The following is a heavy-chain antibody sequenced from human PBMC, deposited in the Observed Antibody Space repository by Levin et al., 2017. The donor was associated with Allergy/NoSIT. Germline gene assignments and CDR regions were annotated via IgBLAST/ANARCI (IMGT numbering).Heavy chain of an antibody. CDR1: GFTFSSYS. CDR3: ASPIGYCSGGSCYSIYYYDGMDV. CDR2: ISNSGSTT. D-gene: IGHD2-15*01. J-gene: IGHJ6*02. Sequence: TGGSLRLSCAASGFTFSSYSMNWVRQAPGEGLEWVSYISNSGSTTYYADSVMGRFTISRDNAKNSLYLQMNSLRAEDTAVYYCASPIGYCSGGSCYSIYYYDGMDVWGQGTTVTVSS. V-gene: IGHV3-48*04.